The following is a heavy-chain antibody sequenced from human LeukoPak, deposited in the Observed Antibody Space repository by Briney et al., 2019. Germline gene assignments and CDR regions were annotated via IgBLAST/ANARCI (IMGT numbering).Heavy chain of an antibody. CDR3: ARGARAGYNLEPFDY. D-gene: IGHD5-24*01. V-gene: IGHV4-59*08. CDR1: GGSMSSYY. J-gene: IGHJ4*02. Sequence: SETLSLTCTVSGGSMSSYYWSWIRQPPREGLEWIGYIYYSGSTKYNPSLKRRVTISVDTSKNQFSLKVSSVTAADTAVYYCARGARAGYNLEPFDYWGQGTLVTVSS. CDR2: IYYSGST.